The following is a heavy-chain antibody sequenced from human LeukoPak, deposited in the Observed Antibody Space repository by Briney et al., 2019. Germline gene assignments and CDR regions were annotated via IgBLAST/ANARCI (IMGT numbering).Heavy chain of an antibody. CDR2: IIPIFGTA. V-gene: IGHV1-69*13. Sequence: GASVKVSCKASGGTFSSYAISWVRQAPGQGLEWMGGIIPIFGTANYAQKFQGRVTITADESTSTAYMELSSLRSEDTAVYYCARGGIDWNDPYYYYYMDVWGKGTTVTISS. CDR1: GGTFSSYA. D-gene: IGHD1-1*01. J-gene: IGHJ6*03. CDR3: ARGGIDWNDPYYYYYMDV.